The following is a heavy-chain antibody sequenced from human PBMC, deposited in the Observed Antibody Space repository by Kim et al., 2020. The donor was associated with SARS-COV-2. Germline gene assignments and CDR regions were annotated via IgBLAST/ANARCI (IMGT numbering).Heavy chain of an antibody. J-gene: IGHJ6*02. CDR1: GFTVSSNY. V-gene: IGHV3-53*04. CDR2: IYSGGST. Sequence: GGSLRLSCAASGFTVSSNYMSWVRQAPGKGLEWVSVIYSGGSTYYADSVKGRFTISRHNSKNTLYLQMNSLRAEDTAVYYCARRSTPNYYYGMDVWGQGTTVTVSS. D-gene: IGHD2-15*01. CDR3: ARRSTPNYYYGMDV.